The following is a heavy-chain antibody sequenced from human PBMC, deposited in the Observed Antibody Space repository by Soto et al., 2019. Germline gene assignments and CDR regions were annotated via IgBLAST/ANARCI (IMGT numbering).Heavy chain of an antibody. D-gene: IGHD5-12*01. Sequence: QVTLKESGPVLVKPTETLTLTCTVSGFSLSNARMGVSWIRQPPGKALEWLAHIFSNDEKSYSTSLKSRLTIYKDTYNSQVVLTMTNMHPVDTATYYCARIQIGATITYFDYWGQGTLVTVSS. CDR1: GFSLSNARMG. CDR2: IFSNDEK. J-gene: IGHJ4*02. CDR3: ARIQIGATITYFDY. V-gene: IGHV2-26*01.